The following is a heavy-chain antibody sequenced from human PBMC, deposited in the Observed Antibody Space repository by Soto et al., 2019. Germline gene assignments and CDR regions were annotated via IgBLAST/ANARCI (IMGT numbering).Heavy chain of an antibody. D-gene: IGHD3-22*01. CDR2: SWFDGSSH. CDR1: GFTFGDSG. J-gene: IGHJ3*02. V-gene: IGHV3-33*01. Sequence: GGSLTLSCAASGFTFGDSGMHWVRQAPGKGLEWVTVSWFDGSSHAYADSVKGRFTVSRDNAQNTLYLQMNSLRDEDTAVYYCARDQGSVYYDSSGYRALNAFDIWGQGTMVTVSS. CDR3: ARDQGSVYYDSSGYRALNAFDI.